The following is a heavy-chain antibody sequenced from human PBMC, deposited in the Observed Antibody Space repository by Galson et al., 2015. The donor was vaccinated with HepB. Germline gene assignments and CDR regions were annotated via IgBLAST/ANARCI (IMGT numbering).Heavy chain of an antibody. CDR3: ARAGLRSSGWYYYFDY. Sequence: SLRLSCAASGFTFSSYTMNWVRQAPGKGLEWVSSISSSSSYIYYADSVKGRFTISRDNAKNSLYLQMNSLRAEDTALYYCARAGLRSSGWYYYFDYWGQGTLVTVSS. V-gene: IGHV3-21*01. D-gene: IGHD6-19*01. CDR2: ISSSSSYI. J-gene: IGHJ4*02. CDR1: GFTFSSYT.